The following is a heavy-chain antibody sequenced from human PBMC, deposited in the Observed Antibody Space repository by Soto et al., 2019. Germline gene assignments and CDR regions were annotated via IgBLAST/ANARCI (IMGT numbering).Heavy chain of an antibody. D-gene: IGHD5-18*01. J-gene: IGHJ6*03. Sequence: QVQLVQSGAEVKKPGASVKVSCKASGYTFTSYGISWVRQAPGQGLEWMGWISAYNGNTNYAQKLQGRDTMTTDTSTSTAYMDLRSLRSDHTAVYYCARAHRQTRARSLTAPLASGYYYYMDVWGKGTTVTVSS. CDR1: GYTFTSYG. CDR3: ARAHRQTRARSLTAPLASGYYYYMDV. CDR2: ISAYNGNT. V-gene: IGHV1-18*01.